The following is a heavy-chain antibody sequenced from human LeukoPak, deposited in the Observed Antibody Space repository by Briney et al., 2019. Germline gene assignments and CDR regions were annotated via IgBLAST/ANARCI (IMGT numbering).Heavy chain of an antibody. CDR1: GFTMSNNA. D-gene: IGHD6-13*01. V-gene: IGHV3-21*01. CDR3: VREYSGWLAAAGA. Sequence: PGGSLRLSCAASGFTMSNNAMSWVRQAPDKGLEWVASISSANNYIYYADSVKGRFTISRDNDKDSLYLQMNSLRAEDTAVYYCVREYSGWLAAAGAWGQGTLVTVSS. CDR2: ISSANNYI. J-gene: IGHJ1*01.